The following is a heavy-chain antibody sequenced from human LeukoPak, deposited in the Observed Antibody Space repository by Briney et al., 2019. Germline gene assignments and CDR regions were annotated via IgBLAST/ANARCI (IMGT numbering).Heavy chain of an antibody. J-gene: IGHJ6*02. CDR2: ISSSSSYT. Sequence: GGSLRLSCAASGFTFSDYYMSWIRQAPGKGLEWVSYISSSSSYTNYADSVKGRFTISRDNAKSSLYLQMNSLRAEDTAVYYCARGGVAAAGRGGGYYYYGMDVWGQGTTVTVSS. CDR3: ARGGVAAAGRGGGYYYYGMDV. CDR1: GFTFSDYY. V-gene: IGHV3-11*06. D-gene: IGHD6-13*01.